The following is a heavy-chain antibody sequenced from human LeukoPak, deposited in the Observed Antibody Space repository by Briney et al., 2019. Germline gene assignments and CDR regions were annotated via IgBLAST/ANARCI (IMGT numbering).Heavy chain of an antibody. D-gene: IGHD4-17*01. V-gene: IGHV3-23*01. J-gene: IGHJ4*02. Sequence: GGSLRLSCAASGITFSNYVMSWVRQAPGKGLEWVSAISGGGRNTYYAASVKGRFTISRDNSKNMLHLQMNSLRAEDTAVYYCAKDRTSMVTTGLDYWGQGTLGTVSP. CDR1: GITFSNYV. CDR3: AKDRTSMVTTGLDY. CDR2: ISGGGRNT.